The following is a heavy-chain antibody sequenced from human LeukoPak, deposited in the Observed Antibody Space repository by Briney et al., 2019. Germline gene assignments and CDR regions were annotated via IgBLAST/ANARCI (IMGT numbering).Heavy chain of an antibody. D-gene: IGHD3-22*01. CDR3: ARHQGVVYYDSSGYLERLDYFDY. CDR1: GYSFTSYW. CDR2: IYPGDSDP. V-gene: IGHV5-51*01. Sequence: GESLKISCKGSGYSFTSYWIGWVRQMPGKGLEGMGIIYPGDSDPRYSPSFQGQVTISADKSISTAYLQWSSLKASDTAMYYCARHQGVVYYDSSGYLERLDYFDYWGQGTLVTVSS. J-gene: IGHJ4*02.